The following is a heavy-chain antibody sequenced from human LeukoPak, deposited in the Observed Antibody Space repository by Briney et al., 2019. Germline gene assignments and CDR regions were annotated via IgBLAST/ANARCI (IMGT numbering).Heavy chain of an antibody. J-gene: IGHJ4*02. V-gene: IGHV1-46*01. CDR1: GGTFSSYA. CDR2: IYPRDGST. CDR3: ARDQEGFDY. Sequence: ASVKVSCKASGGTFSSYAISWVRQASGQGPEWMGMIYPRDGSTSYAQKFQGRVTVTRDTSTSTVHMELSGLRSEDTAVYYCARDQEGFDYWGQGTLVTVSS.